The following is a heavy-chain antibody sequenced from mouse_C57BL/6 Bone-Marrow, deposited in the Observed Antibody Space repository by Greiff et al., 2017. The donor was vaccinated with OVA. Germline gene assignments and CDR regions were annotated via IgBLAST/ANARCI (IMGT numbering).Heavy chain of an antibody. J-gene: IGHJ4*01. CDR1: GFTFSSYG. Sequence: EVQRVESGGDLVKPGGSLKLSCAASGFTFSSYGMYWVRQTPDKRLEWVATISSGGSYNYYPDSVKGRFTISRDNAKNTLYLQMSSLKSEDTAMYYCARGVVFITHCYAIDYWGQGTSVTVSS. V-gene: IGHV5-6*01. CDR2: ISSGGSYN. D-gene: IGHD1-1*01. CDR3: ARGVVFITHCYAIDY.